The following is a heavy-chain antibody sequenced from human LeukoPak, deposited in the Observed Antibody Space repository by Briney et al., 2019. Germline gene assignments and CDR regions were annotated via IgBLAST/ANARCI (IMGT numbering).Heavy chain of an antibody. J-gene: IGHJ4*02. CDR2: INPNSGGT. CDR3: ARDSSSFQRLDY. CDR1: GYIFTDYY. D-gene: IGHD6-13*01. Sequence: ASVKVSCKASGYIFTDYYMHWVRQAPGQELGWMGRINPNSGGTNYAQKFQGRVTMTRDTSISTAYMELSRLRSDDTAVYYCARDSSSFQRLDYWGQGTLVTVSS. V-gene: IGHV1-2*06.